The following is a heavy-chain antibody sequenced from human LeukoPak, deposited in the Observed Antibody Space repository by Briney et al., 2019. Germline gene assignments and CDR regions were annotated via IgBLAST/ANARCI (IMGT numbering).Heavy chain of an antibody. D-gene: IGHD6-19*01. CDR2: IYYSGST. CDR1: GGSISSSSYY. V-gene: IGHV4-39*07. Sequence: SETLSLTCTVSGGSISSSSYYWGWIRQPPGKGLEWIGSIYYSGSTYYNPSLKSRVTMSVDTSKNQFSLKLSSVTAADTAVYYCARHVPVAVPHQDAFDIWGQGTMVTVSS. CDR3: ARHVPVAVPHQDAFDI. J-gene: IGHJ3*02.